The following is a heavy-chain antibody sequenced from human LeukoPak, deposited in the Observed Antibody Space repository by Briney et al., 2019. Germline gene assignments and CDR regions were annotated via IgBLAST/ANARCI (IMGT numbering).Heavy chain of an antibody. CDR3: AREGDSSGWYMDFDY. CDR2: INPSGGST. D-gene: IGHD6-19*01. J-gene: IGHJ4*02. Sequence: ASVKVSCKASGYTFTSYYMHWVRQAPGQGLEWMGIINPSGGSTSYAQKFQGRVTMTRDTSTITVYMELSSLRSEDTAVYYCAREGDSSGWYMDFDYWGQGTLVTVSS. V-gene: IGHV1-46*01. CDR1: GYTFTSYY.